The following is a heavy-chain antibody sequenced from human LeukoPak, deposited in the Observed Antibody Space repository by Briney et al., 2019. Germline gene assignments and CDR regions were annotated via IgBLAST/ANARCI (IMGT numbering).Heavy chain of an antibody. CDR3: AAAKISSGWYWNGLRRVAFDI. CDR1: GFTFTSSA. Sequence: SVKVSCKASGFTFTSSAMQWVRQARGQRLEWIGWIVVGSGNTNYAQKFQERVTITRDMSTSTAYMELSSLRSEDTAVYYCAAAKISSGWYWNGLRRVAFDIWGQGTMVTVSS. V-gene: IGHV1-58*02. J-gene: IGHJ3*02. CDR2: IVVGSGNT. D-gene: IGHD6-19*01.